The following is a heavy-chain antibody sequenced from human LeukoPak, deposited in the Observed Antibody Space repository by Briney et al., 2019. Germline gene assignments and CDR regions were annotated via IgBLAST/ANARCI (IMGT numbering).Heavy chain of an antibody. Sequence: SETLSLTCAVYGGSFSGYYWSWIRQPPGKGLEWIGEINHSGSTNYNPSLKSRVTISVDTSKNQFSLKLSPVTAADTAVYYCAREVRPGYCSSTSCYWGGFDPWGQGTLVTVSS. CDR3: AREVRPGYCSSTSCYWGGFDP. CDR1: GGSFSGYY. J-gene: IGHJ5*02. V-gene: IGHV4-34*01. CDR2: INHSGST. D-gene: IGHD2-2*01.